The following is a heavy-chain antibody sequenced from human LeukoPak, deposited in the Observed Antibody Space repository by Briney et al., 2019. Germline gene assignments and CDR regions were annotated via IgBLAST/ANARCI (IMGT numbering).Heavy chain of an antibody. CDR2: INSDGSNT. CDR1: GFTFSNYW. CDR3: ARDLNGDSYGPRNWFDP. J-gene: IGHJ5*02. V-gene: IGHV3-74*01. Sequence: AGGSLRLSCAASGFTFSNYWMHWVRQAPGKGLVWVSRINSDGSNTSYADSVKGRFTISRDNAKNSLYLQMNSLRAEDTAVYYCARDLNGDSYGPRNWFDPWGQGTLVTVSS. D-gene: IGHD5-18*01.